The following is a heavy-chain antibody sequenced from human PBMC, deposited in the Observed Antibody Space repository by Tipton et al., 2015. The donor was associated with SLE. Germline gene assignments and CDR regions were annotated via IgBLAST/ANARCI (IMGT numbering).Heavy chain of an antibody. CDR2: IYHSGST. D-gene: IGHD2-2*01. V-gene: IGHV4-38-2*02. CDR3: AVGYCDSTSCQRECFRR. CDR1: GYSISSGYY. Sequence: TLSLTCTVSGYSISSGYYWGWIRQPPGKGLEWIGSIYHSGSTFYNPSLKSRVTISVDTSKNQFSLRLSSVTAADTAVYYCAVGYCDSTSCQRECFRRWGQGALVTVSS. J-gene: IGHJ1*01.